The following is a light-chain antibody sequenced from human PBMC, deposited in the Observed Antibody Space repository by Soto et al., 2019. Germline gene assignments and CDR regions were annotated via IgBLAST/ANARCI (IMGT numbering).Light chain of an antibody. CDR3: AAWDDSLSVYYV. CDR2: RNN. Sequence: QSVLTQPPSASGTPGQRVTISCSGSSSNIGSNYVYWYQQLPGTAPKLLIYRNNQRPSGVPDRFSGSKSGTSASLAISGLRSEDEADYYCAAWDDSLSVYYVFGTGTKVT. J-gene: IGLJ1*01. V-gene: IGLV1-47*01. CDR1: SSNIGSNY.